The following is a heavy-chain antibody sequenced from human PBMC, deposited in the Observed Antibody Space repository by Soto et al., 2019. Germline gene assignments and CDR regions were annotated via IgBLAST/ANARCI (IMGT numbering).Heavy chain of an antibody. CDR3: ARDRGYTAMVTPSLFLRRGYRFAGSYFDY. Sequence: QVQLVESGGGMVQPGRSLRLSCAASGFTFSSYGMHWVRQAPGKGLEWVAVIWYAGSNKYYAESVKGRFNISRDNSKNTRSLSMNNLRAEDTDVYSCARDRGYTAMVTPSLFLRRGYRFAGSYFDYWVQGTLVTVSS. CDR1: GFTFSSYG. CDR2: IWYAGSNK. V-gene: IGHV3-33*01. J-gene: IGHJ4*02. D-gene: IGHD5-18*01.